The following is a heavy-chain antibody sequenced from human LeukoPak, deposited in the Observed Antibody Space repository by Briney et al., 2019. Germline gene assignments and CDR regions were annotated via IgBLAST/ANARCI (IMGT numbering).Heavy chain of an antibody. CDR1: GGSFSGYY. CDR2: INHSGST. V-gene: IGHV4-34*01. Sequence: PSETLSLTCAVYGGSFSGYYWSWIRQPPGKGLEWIGEINHSGSTNYNPSLKSRVTISVDTSKNQFSLKLSSVTAADTAVYYCARVYYGDEYYFDYWGQGTLVTVSS. J-gene: IGHJ4*02. CDR3: ARVYYGDEYYFDY. D-gene: IGHD4-17*01.